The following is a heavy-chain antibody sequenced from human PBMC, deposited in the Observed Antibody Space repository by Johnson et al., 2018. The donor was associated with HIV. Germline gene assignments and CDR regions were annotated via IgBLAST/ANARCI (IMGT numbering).Heavy chain of an antibody. Sequence: EQLVESGGGLVQPGGSLRLSCAASGFTFSSYWMHWVRQAPGKGLVWVSRINSDGSSTSYADSVKGRFTISRDNAKNTLYLQMNSLRAEDTAVYYCASLMRMGNAFDIWGQGTMVTVSS. CDR2: INSDGSST. J-gene: IGHJ3*02. V-gene: IGHV3-74*02. D-gene: IGHD2-15*01. CDR3: ASLMRMGNAFDI. CDR1: GFTFSSYW.